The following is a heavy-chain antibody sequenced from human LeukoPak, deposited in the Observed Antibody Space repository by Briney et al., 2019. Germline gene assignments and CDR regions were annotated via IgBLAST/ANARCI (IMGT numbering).Heavy chain of an antibody. Sequence: GGSLRLSCAASGFTFSSYAMHWVRQAPGKGLEWVAVISYDGSNKYYADSVKGRFTISRDNSKNTLYLQMNSLRAEDTAVYYCAITMVRGVMDEYYFDYWGQGTLVTVSS. CDR2: ISYDGSNK. J-gene: IGHJ4*02. V-gene: IGHV3-30-3*01. CDR3: AITMVRGVMDEYYFDY. D-gene: IGHD3-10*01. CDR1: GFTFSSYA.